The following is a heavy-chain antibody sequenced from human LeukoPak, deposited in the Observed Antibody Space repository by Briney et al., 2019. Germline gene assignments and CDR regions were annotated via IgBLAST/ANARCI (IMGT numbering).Heavy chain of an antibody. V-gene: IGHV3-21*01. D-gene: IGHD5-12*01. J-gene: IGHJ6*02. CDR1: GFTFDDYG. Sequence: GGSLRLSCAASGFTFDDYGMSWVRQAPGKGLEWVSSISSSSSYIYSADSLQGRFTISGDNAKNSLYLQVNSLRAEDTAVYYCARGGYSGYDSHYYYGMDVWGQGTTVTVSS. CDR2: ISSSSSYI. CDR3: ARGGYSGYDSHYYYGMDV.